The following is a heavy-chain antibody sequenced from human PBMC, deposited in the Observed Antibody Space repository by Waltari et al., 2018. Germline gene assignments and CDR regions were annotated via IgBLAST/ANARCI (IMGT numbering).Heavy chain of an antibody. CDR3: ARDGAGGGDSPGAFDI. J-gene: IGHJ3*02. D-gene: IGHD2-21*02. Sequence: QVQLQESGPGLVKPSETLSLTCTVSGGSISSYYWSWIRQPPGMGLEWIGYIYYSGSTHYNPSLKSRVTISVDTSKNQFSLKLSSVTAADTAVYYCARDGAGGGDSPGAFDIWGQGTMVTVSS. CDR1: GGSISSYY. V-gene: IGHV4-59*01. CDR2: IYYSGST.